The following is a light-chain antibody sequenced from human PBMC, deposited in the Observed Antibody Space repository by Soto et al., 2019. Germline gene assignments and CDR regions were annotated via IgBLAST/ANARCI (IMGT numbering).Light chain of an antibody. Sequence: QSVLTQPASVSGSPGKSVTISFTGTSSDVGGYNYVSWYQQHPGKAPKLMISDVSNRPSGVSTRFSGSKSGNTASLTISGLQAEYEADYYCSSYISSRTHVFGDGTSVTV. CDR2: DVS. J-gene: IGLJ1*01. V-gene: IGLV2-14*03. CDR1: SSDVGGYNY. CDR3: SSYISSRTHV.